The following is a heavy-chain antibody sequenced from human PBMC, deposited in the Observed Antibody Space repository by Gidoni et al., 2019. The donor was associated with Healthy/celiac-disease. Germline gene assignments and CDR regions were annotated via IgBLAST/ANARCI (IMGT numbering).Heavy chain of an antibody. V-gene: IGHV3-23*01. CDR3: ATQRRDGYVLYVFHI. CDR2: T. Sequence: TYYAASVKGRFTISRDNSQNTLYLQLKSLRAEDTAVYYCATQRRDGYVLYVFHIWGQGTMVTVSS. J-gene: IGHJ3*02. D-gene: IGHD5-12*01.